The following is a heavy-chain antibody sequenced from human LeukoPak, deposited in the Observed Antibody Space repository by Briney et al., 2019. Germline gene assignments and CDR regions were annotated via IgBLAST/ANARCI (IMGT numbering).Heavy chain of an antibody. Sequence: PSETLSLTCAVYGGSFSGYYCSWIRQPPGKGLEWIGEINHSGSTNYNPSLKSRVTISVDTSKNQFSLKLSSVTAADTAVYYCARSSGWRDYWGQGTLVTVSS. V-gene: IGHV4-34*01. CDR2: INHSGST. CDR3: ARSSGWRDY. CDR1: GGSFSGYY. D-gene: IGHD6-19*01. J-gene: IGHJ4*02.